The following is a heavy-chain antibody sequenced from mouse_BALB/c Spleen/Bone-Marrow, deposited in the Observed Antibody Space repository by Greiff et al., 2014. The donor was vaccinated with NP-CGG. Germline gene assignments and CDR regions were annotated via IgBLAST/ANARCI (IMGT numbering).Heavy chain of an antibody. CDR3: AREVYGSWFAY. V-gene: IGHV1-4*01. D-gene: IGHD2-2*01. Sequence: QVQLQQSGAELARPGASVKMSCKASGYTFTYYTMYWVKQRPGQGLEWIGYINPNSDYTNYNQKFKDKATLTADKFSSTAYMQLSSLTSEDSAVYYCAREVYGSWFAYWGQGTLVTVSA. J-gene: IGHJ3*01. CDR1: GYTFTYYT. CDR2: INPNSDYT.